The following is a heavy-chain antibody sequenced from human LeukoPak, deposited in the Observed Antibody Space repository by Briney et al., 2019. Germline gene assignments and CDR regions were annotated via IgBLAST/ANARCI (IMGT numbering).Heavy chain of an antibody. Sequence: SETLSLTCAVYGGSFSGYYWSWIRQPPGKGLGWIGEINHSGSTNYNPSLKSRVTISVDTSKNQFSLKLSSVTAADTAVYYCARGLFRWELRLDYWGQGTLVTVSS. CDR2: INHSGST. D-gene: IGHD1-26*01. CDR1: GGSFSGYY. J-gene: IGHJ4*02. CDR3: ARGLFRWELRLDY. V-gene: IGHV4-34*01.